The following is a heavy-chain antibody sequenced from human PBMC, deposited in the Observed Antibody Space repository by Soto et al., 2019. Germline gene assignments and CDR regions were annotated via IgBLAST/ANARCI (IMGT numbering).Heavy chain of an antibody. CDR2: IRNKVNRHTT. CDR3: ARELGLGIPRGLDV. D-gene: IGHD2-21*01. V-gene: IGHV3-72*01. J-gene: IGHJ6*02. CDR1: GFSFSDYY. Sequence: EVKLVESGAGLVQPGGSLRLSCAASGFSFSDYYMDWVRQAPGKGLEWVGRIRNKVNRHTTEYAASVQARFTISGDDSKTSLYLQMNRLKSEDTAIYYGARELGLGIPRGLDVWGQGITVT.